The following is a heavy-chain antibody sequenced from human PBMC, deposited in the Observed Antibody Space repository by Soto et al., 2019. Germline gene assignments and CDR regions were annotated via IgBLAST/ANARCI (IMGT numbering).Heavy chain of an antibody. V-gene: IGHV4-39*01. J-gene: IGHJ4*01. CDR3: FGVMAATLDY. D-gene: IGHD2-21*02. Sequence: QLQLQESGPGLAKPSETLSLTCSVSGGSIKDTNYHWGWIRQRPGKGSEWIGNLYYRGATDYNPSLKTRVTISVDTSKNQLSLNLSSVTAADTAVYYCFGVMAATLDYWGQGTLVTVSS. CDR2: LYYRGAT. CDR1: GGSIKDTNYH.